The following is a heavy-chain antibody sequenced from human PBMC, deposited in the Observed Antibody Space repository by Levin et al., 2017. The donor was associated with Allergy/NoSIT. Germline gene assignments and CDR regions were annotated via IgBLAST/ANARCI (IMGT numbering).Heavy chain of an antibody. CDR1: GFTFSSDS. J-gene: IGHJ4*02. V-gene: IGHV3-48*04. CDR2: ISRSSSTI. CDR3: ERNSGNYPVDY. D-gene: IGHD1-26*01. Sequence: GESLKISCAASGFTFSSDSMNWVRQAPGKGLEWVSYISRSSSTIYYADSVKGRFTMSRDNAKNSLYLQMNSLRAEDTAVYYCERNSGNYPVDYWGQGTRVTVSS.